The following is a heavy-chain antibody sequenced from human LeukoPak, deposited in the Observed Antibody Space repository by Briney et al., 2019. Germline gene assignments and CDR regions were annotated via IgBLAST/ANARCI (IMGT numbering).Heavy chain of an antibody. V-gene: IGHV1-69*06. CDR2: IIPIFGTA. J-gene: IGHJ4*02. CDR1: GGTFSSYA. CDR3: ATDFIAARPAAY. Sequence: GASVKVSCKASGGTFSSYAISWVRQAPGQGLEWMGGIIPIFGTANYAQKFQGRVTMTEDTSTDTAYMELSSLRSEDTAVYYCATDFIAARPAAYWGQGTLVTVSS. D-gene: IGHD6-6*01.